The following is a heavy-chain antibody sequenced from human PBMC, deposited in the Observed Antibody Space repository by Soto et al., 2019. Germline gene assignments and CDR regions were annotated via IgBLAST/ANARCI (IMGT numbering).Heavy chain of an antibody. CDR3: ARGSHYSGYAW. CDR2: IYHSGST. J-gene: IGHJ4*02. D-gene: IGHD5-12*01. CDR1: GGSFSGYY. V-gene: IGHV4-34*01. Sequence: QVQLQQWGAGLLKPSETLSLTCAVYGGSFSGYYWSWIRQPPGKGLEWIGEIYHSGSTNYNPSLKSRVTISVDTSKNQFSLKLSSVTAADTAVYYCARGSHYSGYAWWGQGTLVTVSS.